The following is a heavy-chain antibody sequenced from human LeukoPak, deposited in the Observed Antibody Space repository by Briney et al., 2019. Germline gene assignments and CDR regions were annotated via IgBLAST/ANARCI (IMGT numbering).Heavy chain of an antibody. D-gene: IGHD1-26*01. CDR2: FYYSGNT. J-gene: IGHJ4*02. V-gene: IGHV4-39*01. CDR3: ARLLGGSFYFDY. CDR1: GDSISSHSYF. Sequence: PSETLSLTCTVSGDSISSHSYFWGWIRPPPGKGLEWIVSFYYSGNTYYNPSLKSRVTISGDTSKRQFSLKLSSMTAADTAVYYCARLLGGSFYFDYWGQGALVTVSS.